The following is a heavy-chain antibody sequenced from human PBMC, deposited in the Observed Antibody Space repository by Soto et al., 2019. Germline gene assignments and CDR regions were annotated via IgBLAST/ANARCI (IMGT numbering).Heavy chain of an antibody. CDR2: IYHGGTT. CDR1: GGSISSSSYY. Sequence: SETLSLTCTVSGGSISSSSYYWGWIRQPPGKGLEWIGSIYHGGTTNYNPSLRSRVSVSIDKSKNQFSLKLTSVTAADTAVYYCARDLRLVRGVISPGYFDHWGQGILVTVSS. D-gene: IGHD3-10*01. CDR3: ARDLRLVRGVISPGYFDH. V-gene: IGHV4-39*07. J-gene: IGHJ4*02.